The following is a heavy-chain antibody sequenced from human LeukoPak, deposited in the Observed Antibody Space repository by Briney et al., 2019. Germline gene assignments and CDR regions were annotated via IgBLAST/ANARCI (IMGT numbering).Heavy chain of an antibody. CDR1: GGSISSGDYY. CDR2: IYYSGST. Sequence: SDTLSLTCTVSGGSISSGDYYWSWIRQPPGKGLEWIGYIYYSGSTYYNPSLKSRVTISVDTSKNQFSLKLSSITAGDTAVDYCDRVTCSSTSCYNPVDYWGQGTLVTVSS. J-gene: IGHJ4*02. V-gene: IGHV4-30-4*02. CDR3: DRVTCSSTSCYNPVDY. D-gene: IGHD2-2*02.